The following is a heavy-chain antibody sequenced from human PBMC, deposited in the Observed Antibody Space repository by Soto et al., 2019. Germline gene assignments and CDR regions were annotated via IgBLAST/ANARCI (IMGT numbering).Heavy chain of an antibody. J-gene: IGHJ4*02. V-gene: IGHV6-1*01. CDR2: TYYRSNWRH. D-gene: IGHD6-19*01. CDR3: ARGVAGSGFDL. CDR1: GDSVSSNTAS. Sequence: SQTLSLTCAISGDSVSSNTASWNWIRSSPSRGLEWLGRTYYRSNWRHDYAVSVKSRITVNPDTSKAHFSLQLNSVTADDVAVYYCARGVAGSGFDLWGQGTLVTVSS.